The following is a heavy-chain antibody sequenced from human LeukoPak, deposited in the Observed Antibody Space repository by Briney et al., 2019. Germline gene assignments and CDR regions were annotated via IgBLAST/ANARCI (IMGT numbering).Heavy chain of an antibody. Sequence: PVGSLRLSCAASGFPFAPFWMTWVRQAPGKGPEFVATMNRDGSEVAYGNSVRGRFTISRDNAKNSLYLQMYSLRAEDTAVYYCARGIDEWLYLNYWGQGALVTVSS. V-gene: IGHV3-7*04. CDR2: MNRDGSEV. D-gene: IGHD3-3*01. CDR3: ARGIDEWLYLNY. CDR1: GFPFAPFW. J-gene: IGHJ4*02.